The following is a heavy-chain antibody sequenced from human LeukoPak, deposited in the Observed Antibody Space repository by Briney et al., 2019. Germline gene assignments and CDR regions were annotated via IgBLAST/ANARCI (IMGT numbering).Heavy chain of an antibody. V-gene: IGHV4-39*07. Sequence: SETLSLTCTVSGGSISSSSYYWGWIRQPPGKGLEWIGSIYYSGSTYYNPSLKSRVTISVDTSKNQFSLKLSSVTAADTAVYYCARDHTIARRGDVWGKGTTVTVSS. J-gene: IGHJ6*04. CDR2: IYYSGST. CDR3: ARDHTIARRGDV. D-gene: IGHD2-15*01. CDR1: GGSISSSSYY.